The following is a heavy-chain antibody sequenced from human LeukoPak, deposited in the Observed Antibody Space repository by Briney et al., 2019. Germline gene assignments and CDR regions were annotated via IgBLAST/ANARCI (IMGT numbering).Heavy chain of an antibody. CDR2: IIPILGIA. V-gene: IGHV1-69*04. Sequence: GASVKVSCKASGGTFSSYAISWVRQAPGQGLEWMGRIIPILGIANYAQKFQGRVTITADKSTSTAYMELRSLRSDDTAVYYCARVWVSSGWYGRFDYWGQGTLVTVSS. J-gene: IGHJ4*02. CDR3: ARVWVSSGWYGRFDY. CDR1: GGTFSSYA. D-gene: IGHD6-19*01.